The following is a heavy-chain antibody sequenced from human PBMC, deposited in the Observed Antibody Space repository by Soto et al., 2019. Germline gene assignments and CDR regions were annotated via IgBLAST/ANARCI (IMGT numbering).Heavy chain of an antibody. D-gene: IGHD3-3*01. CDR2: ISGYNGHT. CDR3: ARDHDFGSGYWPLGY. CDR1: GYKFNTVG. V-gene: IGHV1-18*04. J-gene: IGHJ4*02. Sequence: QVQLVQSGPEVKSPGASVRVSCNASGYKFNTVGISWVRQAPGQGLEWMGWISGYNGHTNYAQKFQARLTMTTDTSTNTAYMELKSLVPDDTAVYFCARDHDFGSGYWPLGYWGQGTLVTVSS.